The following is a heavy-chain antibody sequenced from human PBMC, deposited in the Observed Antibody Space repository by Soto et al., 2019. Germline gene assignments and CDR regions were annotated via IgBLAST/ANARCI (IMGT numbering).Heavy chain of an antibody. CDR3: ARGPVAGSDF. D-gene: IGHD6-19*01. J-gene: IGHJ4*02. V-gene: IGHV1-18*01. CDR2: ISPFSGET. Sequence: QVPLVQSGTEVKKPAASVQVSCKASGYPFTSYGIVWVRQAPGHGLEWMGWISPFSGETRYTEKFHDRLTLTTDTSTKTAYMDLRNLTFDDTAIYFCARGPVAGSDFWGQGTLVTVSS. CDR1: GYPFTSYG.